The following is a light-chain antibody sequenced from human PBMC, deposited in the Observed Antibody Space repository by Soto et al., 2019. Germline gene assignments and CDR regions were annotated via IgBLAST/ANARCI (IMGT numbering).Light chain of an antibody. CDR3: CSYTGRYTYFV. CDR2: DVS. Sequence: QSALTQPRSVSESPGQSVTISCTGARSDVGGPNYVSWYQHHPGKAPKLIIYDVSKRPSGVPDRFSGSKSGNTASLTISGLQAEDEADYYCCSYTGRYTYFVFGGGTKLTVL. V-gene: IGLV2-11*01. CDR1: RSDVGGPNY. J-gene: IGLJ2*01.